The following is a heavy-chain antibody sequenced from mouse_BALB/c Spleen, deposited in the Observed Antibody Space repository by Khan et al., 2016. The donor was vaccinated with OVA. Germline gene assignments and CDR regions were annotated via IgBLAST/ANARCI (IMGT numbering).Heavy chain of an antibody. V-gene: IGHV1-77*01. Sequence: QVQLQQSGPELVKPGSSMKMSCRASGYTFTDYVLNWVKQRAGQGLEWIGQIFPGSGDTYYNEKFKVKVTLTADKSSNTVYMQLSSLTSEDSAVYVCARSGYGSLVYWGQGTTLTVPS. D-gene: IGHD1-1*01. CDR3: ARSGYGSLVY. CDR1: GYTFTDYV. CDR2: IFPGSGDT. J-gene: IGHJ2*01.